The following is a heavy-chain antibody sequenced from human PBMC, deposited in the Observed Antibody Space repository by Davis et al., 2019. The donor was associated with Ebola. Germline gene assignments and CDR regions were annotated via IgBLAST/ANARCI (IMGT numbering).Heavy chain of an antibody. CDR2: ISAYNGNT. Sequence: AASVKVSCKASGYTFTSYGINWARQAPGQGLEWMGWISAYNGNTNYAHKLQGRVTMTTDTSTSTAYMELRSLRSDDTAVYYCARVPSYYYDSSGYSVDAFDIWGQGTRVTVSS. J-gene: IGHJ3*02. CDR1: GYTFTSYG. D-gene: IGHD3-22*01. CDR3: ARVPSYYYDSSGYSVDAFDI. V-gene: IGHV1-18*01.